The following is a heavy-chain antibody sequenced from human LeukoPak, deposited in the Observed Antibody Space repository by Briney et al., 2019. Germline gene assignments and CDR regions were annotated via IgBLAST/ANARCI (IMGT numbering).Heavy chain of an antibody. D-gene: IGHD4-17*01. CDR1: GFIFRIYG. V-gene: IGHV3-30*03. CDR2: ISYEGDST. Sequence: GGSLRLSCAASGFIFRIYGMHWVRQAPGKGLEWVALISYEGDSTYYADSVKGRFTISRDNSKDMLYLQMNSLRAEDTAVYYCAGSYGDYRLTWWFDPWGQGTLVTVSS. CDR3: AGSYGDYRLTWWFDP. J-gene: IGHJ5*02.